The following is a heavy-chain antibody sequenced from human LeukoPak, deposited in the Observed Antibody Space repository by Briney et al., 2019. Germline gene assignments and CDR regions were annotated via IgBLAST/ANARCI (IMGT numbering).Heavy chain of an antibody. Sequence: GGSLRLSCAASGFTMASHAMSWVRQVPGKGLEWVSAISGTDSTTHYADSVKGRLTISRDSSKQTLYLQMNSLRAEDTALYYCARDVMPTVTSGGYFFDSWGQGTLVIVSS. V-gene: IGHV3-23*01. D-gene: IGHD5-12*01. J-gene: IGHJ4*02. CDR3: ARDVMPTVTSGGYFFDS. CDR2: ISGTDSTT. CDR1: GFTMASHA.